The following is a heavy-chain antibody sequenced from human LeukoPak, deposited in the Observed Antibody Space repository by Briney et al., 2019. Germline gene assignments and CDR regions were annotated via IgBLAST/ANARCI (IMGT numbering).Heavy chain of an antibody. CDR1: GYTFTGYY. CDR2: INPNSGGT. Sequence: GASVKVSCKASGYTFTGYYMHWVRQAPGQGLEWMRWINPNSGGTNYAQKFQGRVTMTRDTSISTAYMELSRLRSDDTAVYYCATPYCSGGSCYRYYFDYWGQGTLVTVSS. V-gene: IGHV1-2*02. D-gene: IGHD2-15*01. J-gene: IGHJ4*02. CDR3: ATPYCSGGSCYRYYFDY.